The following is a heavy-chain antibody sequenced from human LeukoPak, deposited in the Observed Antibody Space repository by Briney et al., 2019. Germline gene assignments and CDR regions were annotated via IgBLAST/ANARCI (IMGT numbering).Heavy chain of an antibody. CDR2: INHSGST. V-gene: IGHV4-34*01. CDR1: GGSFSGYY. CDR3: AGVNLVTGCFDY. Sequence: SETLSLTCAVYGGSFSGYYWSWIRQPPGKGLEWIGEINHSGSTNYNPSLKSRVTISVDTSKNQFSLKLSSVTAADTAVYYCAGVNLVTGCFDYWGQGTLVTVSS. J-gene: IGHJ4*02. D-gene: IGHD5-18*01.